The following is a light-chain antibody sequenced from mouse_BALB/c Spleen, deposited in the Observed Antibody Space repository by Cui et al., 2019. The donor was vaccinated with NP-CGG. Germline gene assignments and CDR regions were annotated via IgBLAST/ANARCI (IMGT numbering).Light chain of an antibody. V-gene: IGLV1*01. CDR1: TGPVTSSNY. J-gene: IGLJ1*01. CDR2: GTN. Sequence: QAVVTPESALTTYPGETVTLTCRSSTGPVTSSNYANWVQEKPDHLFTGLIGGTNNRAPGVPARFSGSLIGDKAALTITGAQTEDEAIYFCALWYSNHWVFGGGTKLTVL. CDR3: ALWYSNHWV.